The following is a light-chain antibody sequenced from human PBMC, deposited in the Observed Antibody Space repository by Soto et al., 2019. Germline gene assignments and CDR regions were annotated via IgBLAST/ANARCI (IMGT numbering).Light chain of an antibody. Sequence: IVLTQSPATLSLSPGERATLSCRASQGVSSNLAWYQQKPGQAPRLLIYGASTRATGIPARFSGSGSGTEFTLTISSLQSEDFAVYYCQQYNNWPPLTFGGGTKVDIK. J-gene: IGKJ4*01. CDR1: QGVSSN. CDR2: GAS. V-gene: IGKV3-15*01. CDR3: QQYNNWPPLT.